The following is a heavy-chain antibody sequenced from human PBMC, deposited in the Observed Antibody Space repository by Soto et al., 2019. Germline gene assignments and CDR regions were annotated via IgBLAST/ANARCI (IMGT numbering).Heavy chain of an antibody. CDR2: IIPIFGTA. J-gene: IGHJ5*02. CDR1: GGTFSSYA. D-gene: IGHD6-13*01. CDR3: ARDPAAAASDWFGP. Sequence: GASVKVSCKASGGTFSSYAISWVRQAPGQGLEWMGGIIPIFGTANYAQKFQGRVTITADESTSTAYMELSSLRSEDTAVYYCARDPAAAASDWFGPWGHRTLFPASS. V-gene: IGHV1-69*13.